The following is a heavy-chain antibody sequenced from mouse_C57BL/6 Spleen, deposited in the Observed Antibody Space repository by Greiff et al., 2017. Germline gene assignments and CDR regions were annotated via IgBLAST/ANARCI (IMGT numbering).Heavy chain of an antibody. CDR3: ARHANYYGSSPYWYFDV. CDR2: INSDGGST. V-gene: IGHV5-2*01. CDR1: EYEFPSHD. Sequence: EVQVVESGGGLVQPGESLKLSCESNEYEFPSHDMSWVRKTPEKRLELVAAINSDGGSTYYPDTMERRFIISRDNTKKTLYLQMSSLRSEDTALYYCARHANYYGSSPYWYFDVWGTGTTVTVSS. J-gene: IGHJ1*03. D-gene: IGHD1-1*01.